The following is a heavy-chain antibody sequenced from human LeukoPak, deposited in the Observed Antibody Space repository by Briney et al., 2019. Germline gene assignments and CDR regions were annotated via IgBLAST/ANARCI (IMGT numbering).Heavy chain of an antibody. CDR2: ISYDGSDK. J-gene: IGHJ6*03. Sequence: GGSLRLSCAASGFTFSSYAMHWVRQAPGKGLEWVAVISYDGSDKYYADSVKGRFTISRDNSKNTLYLQMNSLRAEDTAVYYCAKVGIAVAGYHYYYYMDVWGKGTTVTVSS. CDR1: GFTFSSYA. D-gene: IGHD6-19*01. V-gene: IGHV3-30*04. CDR3: AKVGIAVAGYHYYYYMDV.